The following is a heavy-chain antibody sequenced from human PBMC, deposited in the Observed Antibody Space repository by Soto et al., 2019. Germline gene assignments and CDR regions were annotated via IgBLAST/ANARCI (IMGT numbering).Heavy chain of an antibody. D-gene: IGHD3-22*01. CDR1: GFTFSNYA. CDR3: ARGGVGYYDSSGYSNFDS. CDR2: ISYDGSTK. Sequence: QVHLVESGGGVVQPGRSLRLSCAVSGFTFSNYAMHWVRQAPGKGLEWVTVISYDGSTKYYPDSVKGRFTISRDNSKNTLYLQMNSPRADDTAVYYCARGGVGYYDSSGYSNFDSWGQGTLVTVTS. J-gene: IGHJ4*02. V-gene: IGHV3-30-3*01.